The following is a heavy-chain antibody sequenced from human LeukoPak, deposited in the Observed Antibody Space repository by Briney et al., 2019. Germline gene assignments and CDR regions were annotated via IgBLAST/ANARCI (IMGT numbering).Heavy chain of an antibody. Sequence: GGSLRPSCAASGFTFSSYGMHWVRQAPGKGLEWVAVIWYDGSSRYYADSVKGRFTISRDNSQNMFYLQMNRRRAEDTAVYYCAKDRLAFGGQQLVDYWGQGTLVTVSS. J-gene: IGHJ4*02. D-gene: IGHD6-13*01. CDR2: IWYDGSSR. V-gene: IGHV3-33*03. CDR1: GFTFSSYG. CDR3: AKDRLAFGGQQLVDY.